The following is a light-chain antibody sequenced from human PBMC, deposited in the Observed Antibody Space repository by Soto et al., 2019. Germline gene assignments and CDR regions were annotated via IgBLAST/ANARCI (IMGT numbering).Light chain of an antibody. CDR3: QQYGSSPGT. J-gene: IGKJ1*01. Sequence: EIVFTHSPGTLSLSPGERATLSWRSSQSVSSGFLAWYQQKPGQGPRLLIHGASFRATGIPDRFSGSGSETDFTLTISRLEAEDFAVYYCQQYGSSPGTFGQGTKVDIK. V-gene: IGKV3-20*01. CDR1: QSVSSGF. CDR2: GAS.